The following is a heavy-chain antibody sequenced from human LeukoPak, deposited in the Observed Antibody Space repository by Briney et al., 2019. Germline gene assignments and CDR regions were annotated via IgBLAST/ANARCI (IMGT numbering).Heavy chain of an antibody. V-gene: IGHV4-59*08. CDR3: ARHGSGGGYGY. Sequence: SETLSLTCSVSGGSISSYYWSWIRQPPGKGLEWIGYIHYSGSTNYNPSLKSRVTISVDTSKNQFSLKLSSVTAADTAVYYCARHGSGGGYGYWGQGTLVTVSS. CDR2: IHYSGST. J-gene: IGHJ4*02. D-gene: IGHD1-26*01. CDR1: GGSISSYY.